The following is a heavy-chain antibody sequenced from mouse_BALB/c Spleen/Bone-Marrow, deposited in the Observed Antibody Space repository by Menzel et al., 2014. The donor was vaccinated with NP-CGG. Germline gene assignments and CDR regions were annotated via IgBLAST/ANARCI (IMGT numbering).Heavy chain of an antibody. J-gene: IGHJ4*01. CDR3: ARAWDNYAMDY. Sequence: VMLVESGPGLVAPSQSLSITCTVSGFSLSRYSVHWVRQPPGKGLEWLGMIWGGGSTDYNSALKSRLSISKDNSKSQVFLKMNSLQNDATAMYYNARAWDNYAMDYWGQGTSVTVSS. CDR2: IWGGGST. D-gene: IGHD4-1*01. V-gene: IGHV2-6-4*01. CDR1: GFSLSRYS.